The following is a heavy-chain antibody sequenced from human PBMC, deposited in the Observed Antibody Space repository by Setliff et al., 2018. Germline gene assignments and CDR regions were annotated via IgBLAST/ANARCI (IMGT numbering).Heavy chain of an antibody. CDR3: ARDPLGMWDYFDY. CDR1: GGSISSGGYY. D-gene: IGHD7-27*01. CDR2: IYYSGST. Sequence: PSETLSLTCTVSGGSISSGGYYWSWIRQHPGKGLEWIGYIYYSGSTYYNPSLKSRVTISVDTSKNQFSLKLSSVTAADTAVYYCARDPLGMWDYFDYWGQGTLVTVSS. J-gene: IGHJ4*02. V-gene: IGHV4-31*03.